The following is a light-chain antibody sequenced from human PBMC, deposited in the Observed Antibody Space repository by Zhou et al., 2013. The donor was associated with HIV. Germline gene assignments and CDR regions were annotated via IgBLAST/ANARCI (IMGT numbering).Light chain of an antibody. J-gene: IGLJ2*01. CDR1: SSDVGGYNY. Sequence: QSALTQPPSASGSPGQSVTISCTGTSSDVGGYNYVSWYQLHPGKAPKLILYEVSKRPSGVPDRFSGSKSGNTASLTVSGLQAEDEADYYCSSYAGSNNLIFGGGTKLTVL. CDR2: EVS. CDR3: SSYAGSNNLI. V-gene: IGLV2-8*01.